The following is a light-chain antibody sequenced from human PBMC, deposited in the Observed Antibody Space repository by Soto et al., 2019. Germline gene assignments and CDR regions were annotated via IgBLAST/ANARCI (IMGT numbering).Light chain of an antibody. Sequence: EIVLPQSPATLSLSPGERATLSCRASQSVSSSYLAWYQQKPGQAPRLLIYRASTRAPGIPARFSGSGSGTEFTLTISGLQSDDFTVYSCLQYHNLWAFGQGTKVDIK. CDR1: QSVSSSY. CDR3: LQYHNLWA. J-gene: IGKJ1*01. V-gene: IGKV3D-7*01. CDR2: RAS.